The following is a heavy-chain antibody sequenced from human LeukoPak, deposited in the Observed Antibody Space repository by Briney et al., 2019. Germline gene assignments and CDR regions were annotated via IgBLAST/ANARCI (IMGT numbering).Heavy chain of an antibody. CDR2: ISSSGSTI. CDR3: ARVDDYVHY. V-gene: IGHV3-48*04. Sequence: GGSLRLSCAASGFTFSSYAMSWVRQPPGKGLEWVSYISSSGSTIYYADSVKGRFTISRDNAKNSLYLQMNSLRAEDTAVYYCARVDDYVHYWGQGTLVTVSS. D-gene: IGHD4-17*01. J-gene: IGHJ4*02. CDR1: GFTFSSYA.